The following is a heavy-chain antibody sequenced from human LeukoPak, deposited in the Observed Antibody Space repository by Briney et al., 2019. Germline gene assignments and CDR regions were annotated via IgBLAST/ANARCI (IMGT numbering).Heavy chain of an antibody. CDR1: GFTFSSYE. J-gene: IGHJ4*02. V-gene: IGHV3-48*03. Sequence: PGGSLRLPCAASGFTFSSYEMNWVRRAPGKGLEWVSYISSSGSTVYYADSVKGRLTISRDNAKNSLYLQMNSLRAEDTAVYYCASSYYDSSKWGQGTLVTVSS. CDR3: ASSYYDSSK. D-gene: IGHD3-22*01. CDR2: ISSSGSTV.